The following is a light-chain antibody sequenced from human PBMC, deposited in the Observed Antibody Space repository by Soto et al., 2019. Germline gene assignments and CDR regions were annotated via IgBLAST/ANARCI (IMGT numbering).Light chain of an antibody. V-gene: IGKV3-15*01. J-gene: IGKJ1*01. CDR3: QQYNNWPWT. Sequence: ESVLTQSPGTLSLSPGERATLSCRASQSVGSTYLAWYQQKPGQAPRLVIYGASTRATGFPARFSGSGSGTDFTLTISSLQSEDFAVYYCQQYNNWPWTFGQGTKVEIK. CDR1: QSVGSTY. CDR2: GAS.